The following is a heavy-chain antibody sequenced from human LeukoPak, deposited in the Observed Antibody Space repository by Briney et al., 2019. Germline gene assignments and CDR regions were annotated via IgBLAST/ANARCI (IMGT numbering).Heavy chain of an antibody. J-gene: IGHJ5*02. Sequence: GGSLRLSCAASGFTFSSYAMHWVRQAPGKGLEWVAVISYDGSNKYYADSVKGRFTISRDNSKNTLYLQMNSLRAEDTAVYYCARVTIYDSSGYSSWGQGTLVTVSS. CDR1: GFTFSSYA. CDR2: ISYDGSNK. D-gene: IGHD3-22*01. CDR3: ARVTIYDSSGYSS. V-gene: IGHV3-30-3*01.